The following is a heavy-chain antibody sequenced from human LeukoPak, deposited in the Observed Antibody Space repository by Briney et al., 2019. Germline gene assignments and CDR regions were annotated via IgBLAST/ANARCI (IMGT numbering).Heavy chain of an antibody. V-gene: IGHV7-4-1*02. CDR3: ARGVDTAMSTLKYYFDY. J-gene: IGHJ4*02. CDR2: INTNTGNP. D-gene: IGHD5-18*01. CDR1: GYTFSSYT. Sequence: ASVKVXCXASGYTFSSYTMNWVRQAPGQGLEWMGWINTNTGNPTYAQGFTGRFVFSLDTSVSTAYLQISSLKAEDTAVYYCARGVDTAMSTLKYYFDYWGQGTLVTVSS.